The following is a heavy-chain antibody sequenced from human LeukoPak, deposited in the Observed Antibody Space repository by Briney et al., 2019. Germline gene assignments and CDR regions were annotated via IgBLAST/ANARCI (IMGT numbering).Heavy chain of an antibody. CDR1: GFTSINYW. CDR3: ARIGYSSSSFDY. D-gene: IGHD6-6*01. V-gene: IGHV3-7*01. CDR2: IKQDGSVK. J-gene: IGHJ4*02. Sequence: GRSLRLSCAASGFTSINYWMSWVRQAPGKGLQWVANIKQDGSVKYYVDSVKGRFTVSRDNAKNSQYLQMNSLRAEDTAVYYCARIGYSSSSFDYWGQGTLVTVSS.